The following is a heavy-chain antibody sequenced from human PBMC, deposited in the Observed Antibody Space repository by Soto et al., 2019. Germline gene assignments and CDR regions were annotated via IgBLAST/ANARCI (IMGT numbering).Heavy chain of an antibody. V-gene: IGHV1-18*04. D-gene: IGHD1-7*01. J-gene: IGHJ6*02. Sequence: ASLKVSCKASGYTFTSYGISWVRQAPGQGLEWMGWISAYNGNTNYAQKLQGRVTMTTDTSTSTAYMELRSLRSDDTAVYYCARGSEYNWNYGYYGMDVWGQGTTVTVSS. CDR2: ISAYNGNT. CDR3: ARGSEYNWNYGYYGMDV. CDR1: GYTFTSYG.